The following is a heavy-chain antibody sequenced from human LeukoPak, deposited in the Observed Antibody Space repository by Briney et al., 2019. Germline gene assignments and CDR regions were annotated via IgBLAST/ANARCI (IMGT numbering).Heavy chain of an antibody. J-gene: IGHJ4*02. V-gene: IGHV3-23*01. CDR3: AKDLGSGPAVE. CDR1: GFTFSSYA. Sequence: AGGSLRLSCATSGFTFSSYAMRWVRQAPGKGLEWVSAISGSGGSIYYADSVKGRFTISRDNSKNTLYLQMNSLRAEDTAVYYCAKDLGSGPAVEWGQGTLVTVSS. CDR2: ISGSGGSI. D-gene: IGHD6-19*01.